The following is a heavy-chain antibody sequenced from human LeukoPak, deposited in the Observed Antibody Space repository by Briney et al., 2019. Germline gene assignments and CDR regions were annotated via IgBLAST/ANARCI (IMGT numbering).Heavy chain of an antibody. CDR3: ACASADDFWSGYLYYFDY. CDR2: IYSGGGT. Sequence: AGGSLRLSCAASGFTVSSNYMRWVRQAPGKGLEWVSVIYSGGGTYYADSAKSRFTISRENSKNTMYLQMNSIRTEETTAYYYACASADDFWSGYLYYFDYWGQGTLVTVSS. J-gene: IGHJ4*02. CDR1: GFTVSSNY. D-gene: IGHD3-3*01. V-gene: IGHV3-53*01.